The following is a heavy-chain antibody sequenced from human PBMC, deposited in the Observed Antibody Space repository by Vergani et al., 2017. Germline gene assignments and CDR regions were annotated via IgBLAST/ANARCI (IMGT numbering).Heavy chain of an antibody. D-gene: IGHD2-2*02. CDR1: GYTFTGYY. CDR3: ARVTGYCSSTSCYSYYYYYMDV. Sequence: QVQLVQSGAEVKKPGASVKVSCKASGYTFTGYYMHWVRQAPGQGLEWMGWINPNSGGTNYAQKFQGRVTMTRDTSISTAYMELSRLRYDDTAVYYCARVTGYCSSTSCYSYYYYYMDVWGKGTTVTVSS. J-gene: IGHJ6*03. V-gene: IGHV1-2*02. CDR2: INPNSGGT.